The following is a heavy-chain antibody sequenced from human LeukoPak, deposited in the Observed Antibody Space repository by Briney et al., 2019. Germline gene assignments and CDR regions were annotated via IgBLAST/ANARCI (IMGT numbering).Heavy chain of an antibody. D-gene: IGHD6-6*01. J-gene: IGHJ6*03. CDR3: ARDRGIAARPGYYYYYMDV. Sequence: GGSLRLSCAASGFTFSSYGMHWVRQAPGKGLEWVAVIWYDGSNKYYADSVKGRFTISRDNSKNTLYLPMNSLRAEDTAVYYCARDRGIAARPGYYYYYMDVWGKGTTVTVSS. CDR1: GFTFSSYG. CDR2: IWYDGSNK. V-gene: IGHV3-33*01.